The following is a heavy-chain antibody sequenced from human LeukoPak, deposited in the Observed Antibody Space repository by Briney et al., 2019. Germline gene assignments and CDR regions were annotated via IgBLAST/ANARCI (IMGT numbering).Heavy chain of an antibody. J-gene: IGHJ4*02. Sequence: PGGSLRLSCAASGFTFNRYGMHWVRQAPGKGLEWVAFIRYDSSNKKFAKSVKGRFSISKDNSKNTLYLQMNSLRAEDTAVYYCAKDLDIVATITGNWGQGTLVTVSS. D-gene: IGHD5-12*01. CDR1: GFTFNRYG. CDR3: AKDLDIVATITGN. V-gene: IGHV3-30*02. CDR2: IRYDSSNK.